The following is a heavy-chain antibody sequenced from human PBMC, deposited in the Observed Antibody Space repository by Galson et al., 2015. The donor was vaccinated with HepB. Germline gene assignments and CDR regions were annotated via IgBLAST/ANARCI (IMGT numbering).Heavy chain of an antibody. CDR2: INPGNGHT. J-gene: IGHJ3*02. CDR1: GYTFTNYV. V-gene: IGHV1-3*01. D-gene: IGHD7-27*01. Sequence: SVKVSCKASGYTFTNYVIHWVRQAPGQRLEWMGWINPGNGHTKYSQKFQGRVTITRDTSASTAYLELSSLRSEDTAMYYCARVTQLGVPVDAFDIWGQGTMVTVSS. CDR3: ARVTQLGVPVDAFDI.